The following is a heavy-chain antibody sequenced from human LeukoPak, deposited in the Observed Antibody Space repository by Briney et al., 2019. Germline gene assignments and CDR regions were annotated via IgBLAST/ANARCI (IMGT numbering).Heavy chain of an antibody. V-gene: IGHV3-13*01. J-gene: IGHJ3*02. CDR1: GLTFSSYD. D-gene: IGHD1-1*01. Sequence: GGSLRLSCAASGLTFSSYDMHWIRQSPGKRLEWVSSIGATGDTYYAVSVKGRFTTSRENAKKSVYLQMSSLSAGDTAVYFCVLGAYWNDDKNAFHIWGPGTMVTVSS. CDR2: IGATGDT. CDR3: VLGAYWNDDKNAFHI.